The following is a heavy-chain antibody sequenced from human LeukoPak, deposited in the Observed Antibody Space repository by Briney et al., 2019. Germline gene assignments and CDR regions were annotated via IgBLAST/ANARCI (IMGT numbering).Heavy chain of an antibody. J-gene: IGHJ5*02. CDR1: GFTFSSYG. CDR3: AKSSGWRPDWFDP. CDR2: ISGSGGST. D-gene: IGHD6-19*01. V-gene: IGHV3-23*01. Sequence: GGSLRLSCAASGFTFSSYGMHWVRQAPGKGLEWVSGISGSGGSTYYADSVKGRFTISRDNSKNTLYLQMNSLRAEDTAVYYCAKSSGWRPDWFDPWGQGTLVTVSS.